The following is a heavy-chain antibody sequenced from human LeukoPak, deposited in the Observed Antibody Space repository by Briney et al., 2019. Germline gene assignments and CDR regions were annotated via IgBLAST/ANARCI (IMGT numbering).Heavy chain of an antibody. J-gene: IGHJ6*02. D-gene: IGHD2-15*01. CDR1: GFTVSSNY. Sequence: GGSLRLSCAASGFTVSSNYMSWVRQAPGKGLEWVSVIYSGGSTYYADSVKGRFTISRDNSKNTLYLQMNSLRAEDTAVYYCARVLRYCSGGSCYHYGMDVWGQGTTVTVSS. V-gene: IGHV3-53*01. CDR3: ARVLRYCSGGSCYHYGMDV. CDR2: IYSGGST.